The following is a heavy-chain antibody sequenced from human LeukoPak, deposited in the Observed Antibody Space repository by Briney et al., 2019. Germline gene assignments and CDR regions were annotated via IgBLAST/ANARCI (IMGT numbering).Heavy chain of an antibody. Sequence: GGSLRLSCAASGFTFSSYAMSWVRQAPGKGLEWVANIKQDGSEKYYVDSVKGRFTISRDNAKTSLYLQMNSLRAEDTAVYYCAKEGPYSSSSWTNYYYYYGMDVWGQGTTVTISS. J-gene: IGHJ6*02. D-gene: IGHD6-6*01. V-gene: IGHV3-7*01. CDR3: AKEGPYSSSSWTNYYYYYGMDV. CDR1: GFTFSSYA. CDR2: IKQDGSEK.